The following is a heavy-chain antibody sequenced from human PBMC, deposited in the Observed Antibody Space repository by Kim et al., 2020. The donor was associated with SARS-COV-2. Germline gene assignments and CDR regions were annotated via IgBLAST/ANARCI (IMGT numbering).Heavy chain of an antibody. V-gene: IGHV3-11*01. J-gene: IGHJ4*02. Sequence: IYYADSVKGRITISRDNAKNSLYLQINSLRADDTAVYYCARGMEPYDYWGRGTLVTVSS. D-gene: IGHD1-1*01. CDR2: I. CDR3: ARGMEPYDY.